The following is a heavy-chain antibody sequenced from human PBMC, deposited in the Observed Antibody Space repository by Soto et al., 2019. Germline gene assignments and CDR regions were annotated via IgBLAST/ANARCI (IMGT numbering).Heavy chain of an antibody. V-gene: IGHV3-30-3*01. CDR3: ARDRSITTYYGMDV. D-gene: IGHD3-3*01. CDR2: ISYDGSNK. CDR1: GFTFSSYA. J-gene: IGHJ6*02. Sequence: GGSLRLSCAASGFTFSSYAMHWVRQAPGKGLEWVAVISYDGSNKYYADSVKGRFTISRDNSKNTLYLQMNSLRAEDTAVYYCARDRSITTYYGMDVWGQGTTVTVSS.